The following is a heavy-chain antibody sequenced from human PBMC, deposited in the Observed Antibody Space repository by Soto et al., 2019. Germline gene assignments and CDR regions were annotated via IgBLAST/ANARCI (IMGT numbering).Heavy chain of an antibody. D-gene: IGHD2-15*01. Sequence: PSETLSLTCTVSGGSISSYYWSWIRQPPGKGLEWIGYIYYSGSTNYNPSLKSRVTISVDTSKNQFSLKLSSVTAADTAVYYCARGCRSVYCSGGSRADYWGQGTLVTVSS. V-gene: IGHV4-59*01. CDR2: IYYSGST. J-gene: IGHJ4*01. CDR1: GGSISSYY. CDR3: ARGCRSVYCSGGSRADY.